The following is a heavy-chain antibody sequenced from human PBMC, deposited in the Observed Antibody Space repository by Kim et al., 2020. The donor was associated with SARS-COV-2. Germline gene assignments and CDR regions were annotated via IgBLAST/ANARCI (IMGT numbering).Heavy chain of an antibody. CDR3: ARRRPFDY. J-gene: IGHJ4*02. CDR2: RRT. Sequence: RRTNTNPSPKSRVTISVATSRNQFSLKLSSVTAADTAVYYCARRRPFDYWGQGTLVTVSS. V-gene: IGHV4-34*13.